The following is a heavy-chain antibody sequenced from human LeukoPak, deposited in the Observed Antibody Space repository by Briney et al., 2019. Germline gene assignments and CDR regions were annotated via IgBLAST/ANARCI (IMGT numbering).Heavy chain of an antibody. Sequence: SETPSLTCTVSGGSISSYYWSWIRQPPGKGLEWIGYIYYSGSTNYNPSLKSRVTISVDTSKNQFSLKLSSVTAADTAVYYCARRSYDFYFDYWGQGTLVTVSS. CDR1: GGSISSYY. D-gene: IGHD3-3*01. V-gene: IGHV4-59*08. CDR2: IYYSGST. CDR3: ARRSYDFYFDY. J-gene: IGHJ4*02.